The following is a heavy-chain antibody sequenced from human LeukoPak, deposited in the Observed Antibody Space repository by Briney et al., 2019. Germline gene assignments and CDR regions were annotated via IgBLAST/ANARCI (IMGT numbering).Heavy chain of an antibody. CDR1: GFTFSSYW. D-gene: IGHD4/OR15-4a*01. CDR2: IKQEGREK. J-gene: IGHJ6*03. V-gene: IGHV3-7*01. Sequence: GGSLRLSCAASGFTFSSYWMSWVRQAPGKGLEGVANIKQEGREKYYVDSVKGRFTISRDNDKNSLYLQMNSLRAEDTAVYYCARGSNYYYYYYMDVWGKGTTVTVSS. CDR3: ARGSNYYYYYYMDV.